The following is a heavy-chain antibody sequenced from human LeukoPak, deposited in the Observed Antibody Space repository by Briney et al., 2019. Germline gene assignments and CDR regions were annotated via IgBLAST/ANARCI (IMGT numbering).Heavy chain of an antibody. Sequence: GGSLRLSCAASDFSFTNYAMSWVRQAPGKGLEWVSAVSNRGGTTYYADSVKGRFTISRDNSKNTLYLQMNSLRAEDTAVYYCAKDRDPYDYGSGSYYNGVFDYWGQGALVTVSS. CDR1: DFSFTNYA. D-gene: IGHD3-10*01. V-gene: IGHV3-23*01. CDR2: VSNRGGTT. CDR3: AKDRDPYDYGSGSYYNGVFDY. J-gene: IGHJ4*02.